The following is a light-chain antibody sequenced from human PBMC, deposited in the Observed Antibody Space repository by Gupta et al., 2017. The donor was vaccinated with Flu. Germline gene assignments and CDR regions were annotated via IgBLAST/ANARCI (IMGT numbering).Light chain of an antibody. CDR2: AAS. CDR1: QGISSW. J-gene: IGKJ3*01. CDR3: QQANSFPFT. Sequence: QIAQSPSSVSASVGDRVTITCGASQGISSWLAWSQQKPGKDPKLLIYAASSLQSGVPSRFSGSGSGTDFTLTISSLQPEDFATYYCQQANSFPFTFGPGTKVDIK. V-gene: IGKV1-12*01.